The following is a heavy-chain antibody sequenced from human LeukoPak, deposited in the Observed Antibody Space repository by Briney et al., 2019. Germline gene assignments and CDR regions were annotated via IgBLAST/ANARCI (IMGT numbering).Heavy chain of an antibody. D-gene: IGHD6-19*01. CDR2: ISSSVSTI. CDR3: SGYSSGWYRNY. CDR1: GFTFSIYE. J-gene: IGHJ4*02. Sequence: GGSLRLSCAASGFTFSIYEMNWVPQAPGEGVECVSYISSSVSTIYYADSVKGRFTISRDNAKNSLYLQMNSLRAEDTAVYYCSGYSSGWYRNYWGPGTLVTVSS. V-gene: IGHV3-48*03.